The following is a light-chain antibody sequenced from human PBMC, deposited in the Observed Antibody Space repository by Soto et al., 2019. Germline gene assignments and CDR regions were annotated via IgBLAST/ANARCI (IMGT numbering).Light chain of an antibody. J-gene: IGLJ2*01. CDR3: SSYAGSNNFV. CDR1: SSDVGAYNY. V-gene: IGLV2-8*01. Sequence: QSALTQPPSAYGSPGQSVTISCTATSSDVGAYNYVSWYQQHPGKAPKLMIYEVSKRPSGVPDRFSGCKSGNTASLAGSGLQAEDEADYYCSSYAGSNNFVFGGGTKLTVL. CDR2: EVS.